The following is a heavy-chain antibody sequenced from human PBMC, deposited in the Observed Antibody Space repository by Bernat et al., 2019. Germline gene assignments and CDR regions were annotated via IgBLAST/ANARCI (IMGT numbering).Heavy chain of an antibody. J-gene: IGHJ4*02. CDR2: ISYDGSNK. D-gene: IGHD7-27*01. Sequence: QVQLVESGGGVVQPGRSLRLSCAASGFTFSSYAMHWVRQAPGKGLEWVAVISYDGSNKYYADPVKGRFTISRDNSKNTLYLQMNSLRAEDTAVYYCASEPPPTGDDYWGQGTLVTVSS. CDR3: ASEPPPTGDDY. V-gene: IGHV3-30-3*01. CDR1: GFTFSSYA.